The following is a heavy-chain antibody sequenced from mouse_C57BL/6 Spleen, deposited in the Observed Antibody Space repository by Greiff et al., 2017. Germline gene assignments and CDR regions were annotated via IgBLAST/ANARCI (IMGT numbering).Heavy chain of an antibody. J-gene: IGHJ2*01. D-gene: IGHD1-1*01. CDR2: ISSGGSYT. V-gene: IGHV5-6*01. Sequence: EVKLMESGGDLVKPGGSLKLSCAASGFTFSSYGMSWVRQTPDKRLEWVATISSGGSYTYYPDSVKGRFTISRDNAKNTLYLQMSSLKSEDTAMYYCARHEGQFITTVVAPFDYWGQGTTLTVSS. CDR1: GFTFSSYG. CDR3: ARHEGQFITTVVAPFDY.